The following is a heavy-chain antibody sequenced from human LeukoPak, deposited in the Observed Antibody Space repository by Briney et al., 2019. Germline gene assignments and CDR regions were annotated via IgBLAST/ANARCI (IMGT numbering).Heavy chain of an antibody. V-gene: IGHV3-21*01. D-gene: IGHD3-10*01. CDR1: GFTFTNYS. J-gene: IGHJ5*02. CDR3: YPHYYGSGNLNWFDP. Sequence: GGSLRLSCAASGFTFTNYSMKWVRQTPGKGLEWVSSISSSSTYKYYADSVKGRFTISRDNARNSLYLQMNSLRVDDTAVYYCYPHYYGSGNLNWFDPWGQGTLVTVSS. CDR2: ISSSSTYK.